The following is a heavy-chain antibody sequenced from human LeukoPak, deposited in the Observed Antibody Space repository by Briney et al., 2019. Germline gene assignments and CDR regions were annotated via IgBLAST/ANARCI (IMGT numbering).Heavy chain of an antibody. CDR2: MYQSGST. V-gene: IGHV4-38-2*01. CDR3: ARHKDRAYFDY. Sequence: SSETLSLTCADSGYSISSGYYWSWIRQPPGKGLQWIASMYQSGSTYYNPSLKSRVTISLDTSKNQFSLKLSSVTAADTAVYYCARHKDRAYFDYWGLGTLVTVSS. J-gene: IGHJ4*02. D-gene: IGHD3-16*01. CDR1: GYSISSGYY.